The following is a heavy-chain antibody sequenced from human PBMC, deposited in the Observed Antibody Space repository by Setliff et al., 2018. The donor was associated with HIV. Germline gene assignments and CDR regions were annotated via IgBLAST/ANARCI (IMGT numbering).Heavy chain of an antibody. Sequence: PSETLSLTCAVSGGSVSSDSSYWSWIRQPPGKGLEWIGYIYYSGSTNYNPSFKSRVTISVDTSKRQFSLRLKSVTAADTAAYYCTRGLGDQWLGSGDIDQYRYMDVWGTATTVTVSS. D-gene: IGHD6-19*01. CDR3: TRGLGDQWLGSGDIDQYRYMDV. V-gene: IGHV4-61*01. CDR2: IYYSGST. J-gene: IGHJ6*03. CDR1: GGSVSSDSSY.